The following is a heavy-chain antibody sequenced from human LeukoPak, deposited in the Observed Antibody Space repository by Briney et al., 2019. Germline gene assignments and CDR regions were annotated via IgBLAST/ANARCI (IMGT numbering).Heavy chain of an antibody. J-gene: IGHJ4*02. V-gene: IGHV3-48*03. CDR1: GFTLSSYE. Sequence: QPGGSLRLSCAAFGFTLSSYEMTWVRQAPGKGLEWVGRVTASGSAIYNADSVKGRFTISRDNSKNTLYMQMNSLRAEDTAVYYCAKGIDSSGYWADYWGQGTLVTVSS. CDR3: AKGIDSSGYWADY. D-gene: IGHD3-22*01. CDR2: VTASGSAI.